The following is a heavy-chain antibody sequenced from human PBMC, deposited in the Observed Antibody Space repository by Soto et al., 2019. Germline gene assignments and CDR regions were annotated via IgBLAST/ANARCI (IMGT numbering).Heavy chain of an antibody. V-gene: IGHV3-23*01. D-gene: IGHD6-19*01. CDR1: GFTFSSYA. J-gene: IGHJ4*02. CDR2: ISGSGGST. Sequence: EVQLLESGGGLVQPGGSLRLSCAASGFTFSSYAMNWVRQAPGKGLEWVSVISGSGGSTDYADSVKGRFTISRDNSKNTLYLQMNSLRAEDTAVYYCASRSSGWYFEYWGQGTLVTVSS. CDR3: ASRSSGWYFEY.